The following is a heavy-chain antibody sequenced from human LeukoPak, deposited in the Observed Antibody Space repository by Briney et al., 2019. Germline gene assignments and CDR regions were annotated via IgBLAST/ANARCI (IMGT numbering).Heavy chain of an antibody. Sequence: GGSLRLSCAASGFTFSNYWMHWVRQAPTKGLVWVSRINGDGRSTNYADSVKGRFTISRDNAKNTLYLQMNSLRVEDAAIYYCTKGAVGQLPHPLYFDLWGRGTLVTVSS. D-gene: IGHD2-2*01. J-gene: IGHJ2*01. CDR3: TKGAVGQLPHPLYFDL. V-gene: IGHV3-74*01. CDR1: GFTFSNYW. CDR2: INGDGRST.